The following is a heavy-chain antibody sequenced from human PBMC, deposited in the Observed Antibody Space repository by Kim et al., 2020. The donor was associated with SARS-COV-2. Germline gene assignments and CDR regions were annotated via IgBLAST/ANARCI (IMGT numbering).Heavy chain of an antibody. D-gene: IGHD5-18*01. V-gene: IGHV1-69*04. CDR3: AREIGDTAMVTVVY. Sequence: AQKCQGRVTITADKSTSTAYMELSSLRSEDTAVYYCAREIGDTAMVTVVYWGQGTLVTVSS. J-gene: IGHJ4*02.